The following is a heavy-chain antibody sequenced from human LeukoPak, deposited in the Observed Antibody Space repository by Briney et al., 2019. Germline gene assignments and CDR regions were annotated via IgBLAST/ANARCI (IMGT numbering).Heavy chain of an antibody. CDR2: IWYDGSNQ. CDR3: ATDRNAGKYYDF. J-gene: IGHJ4*02. V-gene: IGHV3-33*08. Sequence: GGSLRLSCEVSGFTFSSYWMHWVRQAPGKGLEWVAVIWYDGSNQYYVDSVKGRFTVSRDNAKNTLYLQMDSLRAEDTAVYYCATDRNAGKYYDFWGQGTLVTVSS. CDR1: GFTFSSYW. D-gene: IGHD3-3*01.